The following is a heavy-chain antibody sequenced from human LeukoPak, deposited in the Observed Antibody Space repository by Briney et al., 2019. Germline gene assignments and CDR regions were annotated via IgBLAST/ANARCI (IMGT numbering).Heavy chain of an antibody. Sequence: HSGGSLRLSCAASGFTFSSYGMHWVRQAPGKGLEWVAVISYDGSNKYYADSVKGRFTISRDNSKNTLYLQMNSLRAEDTAVYYCAKDYYDILSGLLDYWGQGTLVTVSS. CDR2: ISYDGSNK. D-gene: IGHD3-9*01. J-gene: IGHJ4*02. CDR1: GFTFSSYG. CDR3: AKDYYDILSGLLDY. V-gene: IGHV3-30*18.